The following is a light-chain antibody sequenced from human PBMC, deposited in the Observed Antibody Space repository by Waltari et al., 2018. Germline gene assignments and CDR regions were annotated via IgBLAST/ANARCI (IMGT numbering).Light chain of an antibody. J-gene: IGLJ3*02. V-gene: IGLV5-45*02. Sequence: QALLTQPSSLSAAPGAPADLTCTFRNAVNVAPSWVYWYQHCPGSPPQFLLRYKSDSDTQQGSGVPSRFSGSKDASANAGILLISGLQSEDEADYYCMIWRSSAWVFGGGTKLTVL. CDR1: NAVNVAPSW. CDR3: MIWRSSAWV. CDR2: YKSDSDT.